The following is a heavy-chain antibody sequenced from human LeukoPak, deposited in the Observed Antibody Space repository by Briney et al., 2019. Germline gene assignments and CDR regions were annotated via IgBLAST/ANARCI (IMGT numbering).Heavy chain of an antibody. V-gene: IGHV4-59*01. Sequence: SETLSLTCAVSGGSISGYYWSWIRQPPGKGLEWIGYISYSGSTDYNPSLKSRVTISIDTSRNQFSLKLSSVTAADTAVYYCARGQRGLPYWGQGTLVTVSS. D-gene: IGHD3-16*01. J-gene: IGHJ4*02. CDR2: ISYSGST. CDR3: ARGQRGLPY. CDR1: GGSISGYY.